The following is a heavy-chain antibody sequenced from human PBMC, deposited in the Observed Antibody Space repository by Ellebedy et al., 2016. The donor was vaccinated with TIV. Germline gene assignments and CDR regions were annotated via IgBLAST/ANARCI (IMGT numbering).Heavy chain of an antibody. CDR1: GFTFSDYY. CDR3: ARDGYSGSYYYFDY. D-gene: IGHD1-26*01. CDR2: IYSGGST. Sequence: GESLKISCAASGFTFSDYYMSWVRQAPGKGLEWVSVIYSGGSTYYADSVKGRFTISRDNSKNTLYLQMNSLRAEDTAVYYCARDGYSGSYYYFDYWGQGTLVTVSS. J-gene: IGHJ4*02. V-gene: IGHV3-66*01.